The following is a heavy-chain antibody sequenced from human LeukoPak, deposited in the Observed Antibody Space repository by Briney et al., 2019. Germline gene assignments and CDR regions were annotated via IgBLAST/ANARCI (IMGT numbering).Heavy chain of an antibody. CDR1: GYAISSGYY. D-gene: IGHD4-11*01. CDR2: IDYSGSI. V-gene: IGHV4-38-2*02. CDR3: VRSEIDDYSKY. Sequence: SETLSLTCTVSGYAISSGYYWGWIRQTPGKGLEWLGSIDYSGSIYDNPSLRSRVTISLDTSKNQVYLKVNSVTAADTAVYYCVRSEIDDYSKYWGQGTLVIVSS. J-gene: IGHJ4*02.